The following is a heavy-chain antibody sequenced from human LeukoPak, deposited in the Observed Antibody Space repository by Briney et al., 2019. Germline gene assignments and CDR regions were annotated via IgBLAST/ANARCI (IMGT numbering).Heavy chain of an antibody. V-gene: IGHV1-8*01. J-gene: IGHJ5*02. CDR1: GYTFTSYD. CDR3: ARGPRATTRVRSWFDP. D-gene: IGHD1-7*01. Sequence: ASVKVSCTASGYTFTSYDINWVRQATGQGLEWMGWMNPNSGNTGYAQKFQGRVTMTRNTSISTAYMELSSLRSEDTAVYYCARGPRATTRVRSWFDPWGQGTLVTVSS. CDR2: MNPNSGNT.